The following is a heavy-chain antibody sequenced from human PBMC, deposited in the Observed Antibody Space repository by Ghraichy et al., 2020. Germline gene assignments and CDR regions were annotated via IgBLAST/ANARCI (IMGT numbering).Heavy chain of an antibody. CDR1: GFTVSSNY. D-gene: IGHD4-17*01. J-gene: IGHJ6*02. V-gene: IGHV3-53*01. CDR3: ASDPGDYGDPYYYYGMDV. Sequence: GGSLRLSCAASGFTVSSNYMSWVRQAPGKGLEWVSVIYSGGSTYYADSVKGRFTISRDNSKNTLYLQMNSLRAEDTAVYYCASDPGDYGDPYYYYGMDVWGQGTTVTVSS. CDR2: IYSGGST.